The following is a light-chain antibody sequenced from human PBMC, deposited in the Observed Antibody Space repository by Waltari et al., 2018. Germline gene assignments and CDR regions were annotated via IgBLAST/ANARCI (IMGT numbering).Light chain of an antibody. CDR3: CSYAGSYTFV. CDR2: DVN. Sequence: QSALTQPRSVSGSPGQSVTISCTGTSSDVGGYDYVSWYQQHPGKAPKVMIYDVNKRPPGGPDRFSWSKVGNPAFLAISGLQAEDEADYCCCSYAGSYTFVFGGGTKLTVL. V-gene: IGLV2-11*01. CDR1: SSDVGGYDY. J-gene: IGLJ3*02.